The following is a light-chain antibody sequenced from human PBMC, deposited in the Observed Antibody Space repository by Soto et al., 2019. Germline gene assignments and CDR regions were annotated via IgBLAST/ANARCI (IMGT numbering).Light chain of an antibody. J-gene: IGKJ4*01. Sequence: EIVMTQSPAPLSVSPGERATLSCRASQSVSSNLAWYQQKPGQAPRLLIYGASTRATGIPARFSGSGSGTECTLTISRLEPEDVAVYYCQQYSSSPLTLGGGTKVDIK. CDR2: GAS. CDR3: QQYSSSPLT. CDR1: QSVSSN. V-gene: IGKV3-15*01.